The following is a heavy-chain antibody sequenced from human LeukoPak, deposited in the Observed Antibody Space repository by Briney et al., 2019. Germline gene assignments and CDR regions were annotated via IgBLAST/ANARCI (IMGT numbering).Heavy chain of an antibody. CDR1: GYTFTGYG. D-gene: IGHD6-13*01. V-gene: IGHV1-18*01. Sequence: ASVKVSCKASGYTFTGYGISWVRQAPGQGLEWMGWISAYNGNTNYAQKLQGRVTMTTDTSTSTAYMELRSLRSDDTAVYYCARVRPLQQLALNDYWGQGTLVTVSS. CDR3: ARVRPLQQLALNDY. CDR2: ISAYNGNT. J-gene: IGHJ4*02.